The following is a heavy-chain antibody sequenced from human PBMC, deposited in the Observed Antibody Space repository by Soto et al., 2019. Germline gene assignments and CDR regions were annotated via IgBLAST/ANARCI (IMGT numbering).Heavy chain of an antibody. D-gene: IGHD7-27*01. J-gene: IGHJ3*02. CDR1: GFTFSSYS. V-gene: IGHV3-21*01. Sequence: GGSLRLSCAASGFTFSSYSMNWVRQAPGKGLEWVSSISSSSSYIYYADSVKGRFTISRDNAKNSLYLQMNSLRAEDTAVYYCARDRGDRMMDAFDIWGQGTMVTVSS. CDR2: ISSSSSYI. CDR3: ARDRGDRMMDAFDI.